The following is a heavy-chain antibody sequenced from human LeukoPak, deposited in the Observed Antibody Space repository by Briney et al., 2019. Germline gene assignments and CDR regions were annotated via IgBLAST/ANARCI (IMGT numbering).Heavy chain of an antibody. CDR3: ARVSLSGNYPIDY. CDR1: AGTFSCYA. D-gene: IGHD3-22*01. Sequence: SVKVSRKASAGTFSCYAISRVRQAPGQGLEWMGGIIPIFGTANYAQKFQGRVTITADESTSTAYMELSSLRSEDTAVYYCARVSLSGNYPIDYWGQGTLVTVSS. J-gene: IGHJ4*02. CDR2: IIPIFGTA. V-gene: IGHV1-69*01.